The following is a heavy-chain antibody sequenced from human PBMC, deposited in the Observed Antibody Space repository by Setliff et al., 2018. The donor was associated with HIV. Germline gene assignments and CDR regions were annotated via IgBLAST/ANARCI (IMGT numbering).Heavy chain of an antibody. V-gene: IGHV1-2*02. D-gene: IGHD6-19*01. CDR1: GYTFTGYY. CDR2: IIPNSGGT. J-gene: IGHJ3*02. CDR3: ARDSEPGIAVAGADAFDI. Sequence: ASVKVSCKASGYTFTGYYMHWVRQAPGQGLEWLGWIIPNSGGTSYAQKFQGRITMTRDTSISTAYMELSSLRSDDTAVYYCARDSEPGIAVAGADAFDIWGQGTMVTVSS.